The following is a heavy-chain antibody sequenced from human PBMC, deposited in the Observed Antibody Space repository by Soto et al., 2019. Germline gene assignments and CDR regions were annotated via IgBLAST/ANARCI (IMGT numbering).Heavy chain of an antibody. CDR2: IYPGDSDT. V-gene: IGHV5-51*01. J-gene: IGHJ4*02. Sequence: GESLKISCKGSGYSFTSYWIGWVRQMPGKGLEWMGIIYPGDSDTRYSPSFQGQVTISADKSISTAYLQWSSLKASDTAMYYCARIYCGGDCYLVPYYFDYWGQGTLVTVSS. D-gene: IGHD2-21*02. CDR1: GYSFTSYW. CDR3: ARIYCGGDCYLVPYYFDY.